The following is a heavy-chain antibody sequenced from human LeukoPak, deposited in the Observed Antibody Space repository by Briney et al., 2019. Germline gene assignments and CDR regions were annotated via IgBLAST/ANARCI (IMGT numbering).Heavy chain of an antibody. V-gene: IGHV3-21*01. CDR1: GFTFSSYS. CDR2: ISSSSSYI. Sequence: GGSLRLSCAASGFTFSSYSMNWVRQAPGKGLEWVSSISSSSSYIYYADSVKGRFTIPRDNAKNSLYLQMNSLRAEDTAVYYCARAKAEYQLLYASYFDYWGQGTLVTVSS. CDR3: ARAKAEYQLLYASYFDY. J-gene: IGHJ4*02. D-gene: IGHD2-2*02.